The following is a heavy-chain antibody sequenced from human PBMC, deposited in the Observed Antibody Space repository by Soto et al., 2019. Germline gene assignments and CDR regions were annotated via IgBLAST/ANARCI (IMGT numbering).Heavy chain of an antibody. CDR3: ARDPLRSYFDY. J-gene: IGHJ4*02. Sequence: PSETLSLTCTVSGGSISSYYWSWIRQPPGKGLEWIGYIYYSGSTNYNPSLKSRVTISVDTSKNQFSLKLSFVTAADTAVYYCARDPLRSYFDYWGKGTLVTVSS. CDR2: IYYSGST. V-gene: IGHV4-59*01. CDR1: GGSISSYY. D-gene: IGHD2-15*01.